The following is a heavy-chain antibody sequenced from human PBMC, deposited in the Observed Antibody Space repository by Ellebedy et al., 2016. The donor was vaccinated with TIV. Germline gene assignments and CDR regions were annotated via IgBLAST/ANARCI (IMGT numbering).Heavy chain of an antibody. V-gene: IGHV3-21*01. CDR3: VRTHYDFWSGYSPNWFDP. CDR1: GFTFSSYS. J-gene: IGHJ5*02. Sequence: GGSLRLXXAASGFTFSSYSMNWVRQAPGKGLEWVSFLSSTSSHIYYADSVKGRFTISRDNAKNSLYLQMNSLRAEDTAVYYCVRTHYDFWSGYSPNWFDPWGQGTLVTVSS. CDR2: LSSTSSHI. D-gene: IGHD3-3*01.